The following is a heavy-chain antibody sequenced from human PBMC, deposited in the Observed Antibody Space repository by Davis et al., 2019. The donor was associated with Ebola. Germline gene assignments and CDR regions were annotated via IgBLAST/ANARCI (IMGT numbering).Heavy chain of an antibody. V-gene: IGHV1-18*01. CDR2: ISAYNGNT. D-gene: IGHD3-10*01. CDR1: GYTFTSYG. J-gene: IGHJ6*02. Sequence: ASVKVSCKASGYTFTSYGISWVRQAPGQGLEWMGWISAYNGNTNYAQKLQGRVTMTTDTSTSTAYMELRSLRAEDTAVYYCAREILSYYYGSDGMDVWGQGTTVTVSS. CDR3: AREILSYYYGSDGMDV.